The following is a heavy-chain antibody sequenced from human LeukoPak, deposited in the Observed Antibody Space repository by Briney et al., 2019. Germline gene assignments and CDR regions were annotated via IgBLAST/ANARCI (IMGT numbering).Heavy chain of an antibody. D-gene: IGHD1-26*01. V-gene: IGHV4-59*01. CDR3: ARVSGSYTPKGAFDI. J-gene: IGHJ3*02. Sequence: KPSETLSLTCTVSGGSISSYYWSWIRQPPGKGLKWIGYIYYIGSTNYNPSLKSRVTISVDTSKNQFSLKLSSVTAADTAVYYCARVSGSYTPKGAFDIWGQGTMVTVSS. CDR1: GGSISSYY. CDR2: IYYIGST.